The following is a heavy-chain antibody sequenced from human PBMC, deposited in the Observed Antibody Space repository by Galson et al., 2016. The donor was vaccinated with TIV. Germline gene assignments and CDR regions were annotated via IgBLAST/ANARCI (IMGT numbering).Heavy chain of an antibody. CDR3: ARDRVVGSTYYNYYYGMDV. Sequence: SLRLSCAASGLTVSNNYMTWVRQAPGKGLEWVPVIYGGGDTYYPDSVRGRFTISRDNSKDILYLHMTGLRPDDTAVYFCARDRVVGSTYYNYYYGMDVWGQGTTVTVSS. D-gene: IGHD2-15*01. CDR2: IYGGGDT. V-gene: IGHV3-66*02. J-gene: IGHJ6*02. CDR1: GLTVSNNY.